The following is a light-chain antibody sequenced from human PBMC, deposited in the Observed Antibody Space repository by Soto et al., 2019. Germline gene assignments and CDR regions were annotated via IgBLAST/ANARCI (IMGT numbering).Light chain of an antibody. Sequence: DIQMTQSPSSLSASVGGTVTITCRASHDINSLLAWYQQKPGKSPKLLISGASTLQSGVPSRFSGAGFATEFTLTITNLQPEDVAVYYGQRYRSVPLTFGGGTKVELK. V-gene: IGKV1-27*01. CDR2: GAS. CDR3: QRYRSVPLT. J-gene: IGKJ4*01. CDR1: HDINSL.